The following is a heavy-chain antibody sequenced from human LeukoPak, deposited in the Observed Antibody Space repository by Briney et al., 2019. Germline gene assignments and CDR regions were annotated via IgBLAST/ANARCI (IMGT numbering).Heavy chain of an antibody. CDR2: IWYDGSNK. CDR1: GFTFSSHG. CDR3: ARDRDSSSWFPHFDY. Sequence: GGSLRLSCAASGFTFSSHGMHWVRQAPGKGLEWVAVIWYDGSNKYYADSVKGRFTISRDNSKNTLYLQMNSLRAEDTAVYYCARDRDSSSWFPHFDYWGQGTLVTVSS. V-gene: IGHV3-33*01. J-gene: IGHJ4*02. D-gene: IGHD6-13*01.